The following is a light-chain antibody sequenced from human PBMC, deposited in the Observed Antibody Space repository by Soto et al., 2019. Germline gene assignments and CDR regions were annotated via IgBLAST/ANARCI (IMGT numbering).Light chain of an antibody. Sequence: DIQMDQSPSTLSASVGDRVTITCRASQSISSWLAWYQQKPGKAPKLLIYDASSLESGVPSRFSGSGSGTEFTLTISSLQPDDFATYYCQQYNSYRTLGQGTKVDIK. CDR1: QSISSW. CDR2: DAS. V-gene: IGKV1-5*01. J-gene: IGKJ1*01. CDR3: QQYNSYRT.